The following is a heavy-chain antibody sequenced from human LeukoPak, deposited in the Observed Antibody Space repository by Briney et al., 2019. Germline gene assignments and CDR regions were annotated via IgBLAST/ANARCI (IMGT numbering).Heavy chain of an antibody. CDR1: GFTFSSYA. V-gene: IGHV3-30*04. Sequence: PGGSLRLSCAASGFTFSSYAMHWVRQAPGKGLEWVAVISYDGSNKYYADSVKGRFTISRDNSKNTLYLQMNSLRAEDTAVYYCARDVSYYYESSGYPDYWGQGTLVTVSS. J-gene: IGHJ4*02. CDR2: ISYDGSNK. CDR3: ARDVSYYYESSGYPDY. D-gene: IGHD3-22*01.